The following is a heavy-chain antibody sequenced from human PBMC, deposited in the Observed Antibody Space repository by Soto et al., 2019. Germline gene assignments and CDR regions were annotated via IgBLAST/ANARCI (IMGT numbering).Heavy chain of an antibody. D-gene: IGHD3-9*01. V-gene: IGHV3-21*04. Sequence: PGGSLRLSCAASGFTFSSYSMNWVRQAPGKGLEWVSSISSSSSYIYYADSVKGRFTISRDNAKNSLYLQMNSLRAEDTAVYYCARSAPQEYDILTGFDYWGQGTLVTVSS. CDR3: ARSAPQEYDILTGFDY. CDR1: GFTFSSYS. J-gene: IGHJ4*02. CDR2: ISSSSSYI.